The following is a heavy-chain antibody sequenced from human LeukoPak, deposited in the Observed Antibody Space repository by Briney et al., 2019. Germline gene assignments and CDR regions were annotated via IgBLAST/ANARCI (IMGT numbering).Heavy chain of an antibody. Sequence: PGGSLRLSCAASGFTFSSYGMHWVRQAPGKGLEWVAVIWFDGSNKYYADSVKGRFTISRDNSKNTLYLQMNSLRVEDTAVYYCAREERLTLVRGVVSSAPFDYWGQGSLVTVSS. J-gene: IGHJ4*02. V-gene: IGHV3-33*01. CDR2: IWFDGSNK. CDR1: GFTFSSYG. CDR3: AREERLTLVRGVVSSAPFDY. D-gene: IGHD3-10*01.